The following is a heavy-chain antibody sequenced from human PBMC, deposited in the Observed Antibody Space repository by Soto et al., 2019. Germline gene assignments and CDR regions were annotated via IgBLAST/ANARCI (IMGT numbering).Heavy chain of an antibody. J-gene: IGHJ6*02. CDR1: GFTFSSYG. D-gene: IGHD1-26*01. V-gene: IGHV3-33*01. CDR2: IWYDGSNK. Sequence: GGSLRLSCAASGFTFSSYGMHWVRQAPGKGLEWVAVIWYDGSNKYYADSVKGRFTISRDNSKNTLYLQMNSLRAEDTAVYYCARCGSYEGHYYYYGMDVWGQGTTVTVSS. CDR3: ARCGSYEGHYYYYGMDV.